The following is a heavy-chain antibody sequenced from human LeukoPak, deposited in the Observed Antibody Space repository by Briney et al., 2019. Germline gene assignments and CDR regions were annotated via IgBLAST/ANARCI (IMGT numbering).Heavy chain of an antibody. V-gene: IGHV3-66*01. Sequence: GGSLRLSCAVSGITVSTNHVSWVRQAPGKGLEWVSVIYSGGTTYYADSVKGRFTISRDNSKNTLSLQMNSLRAEDTAVYYCARVEYGRGDYWGRGTLVTVSS. CDR2: IYSGGTT. D-gene: IGHD4/OR15-4a*01. CDR1: GITVSTNH. J-gene: IGHJ4*02. CDR3: ARVEYGRGDY.